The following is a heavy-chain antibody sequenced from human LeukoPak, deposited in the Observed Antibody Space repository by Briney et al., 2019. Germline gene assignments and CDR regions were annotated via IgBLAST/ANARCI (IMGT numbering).Heavy chain of an antibody. CDR1: GYTFTSYG. J-gene: IGHJ3*02. Sequence: ASVKVSCKASGYTFTSYGISWVRQAPGQGLEWMGWISAYNGNTNYAQKLQGRVTMTTDTSTSTAYMELRSLRSDDTAVYYCARGVNTRYQNSVLDAFDIWGQGTMVTVSS. D-gene: IGHD2-2*01. CDR2: ISAYNGNT. CDR3: ARGVNTRYQNSVLDAFDI. V-gene: IGHV1-18*01.